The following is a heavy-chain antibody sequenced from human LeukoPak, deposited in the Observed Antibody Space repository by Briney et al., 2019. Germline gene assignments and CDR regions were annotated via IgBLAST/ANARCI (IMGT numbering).Heavy chain of an antibody. V-gene: IGHV3-30*03. CDR3: ARESETSGWYDY. CDR2: SSHDGTKQ. J-gene: IGHJ4*02. CDR1: GFTLSYYG. D-gene: IGHD6-19*01. Sequence: PGGSLRLSCAASGFTLSYYGMHWVRQAPGKGLEWVAVSSHDGTKQYYADSVRGRFTISRDNARKSLSLQMSSLRSEDTALYYCARESETSGWYDYWGQGTLVTVSS.